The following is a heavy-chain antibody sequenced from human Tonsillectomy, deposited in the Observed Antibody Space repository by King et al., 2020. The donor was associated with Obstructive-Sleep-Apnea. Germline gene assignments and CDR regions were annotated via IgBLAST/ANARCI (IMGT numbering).Heavy chain of an antibody. J-gene: IGHJ6*02. CDR3: ARANSNTWNYYFYYGMDV. D-gene: IGHD6-13*01. V-gene: IGHV4-38-2*02. CDR1: GFSISSDYY. CDR2: IYHSGST. Sequence: QLQESGPGLVKPSETLSLTFTVSGFSISSDYYWGWIRQPPGKGLEWIGSIYHSGSTYYKPSLKSRVTISVDTSKNQFSLGLCSVTATATAVYFCARANSNTWNYYFYYGMDVWGQGTTVTVSS.